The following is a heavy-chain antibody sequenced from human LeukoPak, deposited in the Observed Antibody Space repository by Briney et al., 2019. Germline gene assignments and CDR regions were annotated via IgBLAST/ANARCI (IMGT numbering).Heavy chain of an antibody. J-gene: IGHJ5*02. Sequence: GESLKISCQGFGYSFTSYWIGWVRQMPGKGMEWMGVIYPGDSRIRYNPSFQGQVTISVDKSISTAYLQGVSLKASDTAMYYCACRDLTSTWSFPWGQGTLVTVSS. CDR1: GYSFTSYW. V-gene: IGHV5-51*01. CDR3: ACRDLTSTWSFP. CDR2: IYPGDSRI. D-gene: IGHD6-13*01.